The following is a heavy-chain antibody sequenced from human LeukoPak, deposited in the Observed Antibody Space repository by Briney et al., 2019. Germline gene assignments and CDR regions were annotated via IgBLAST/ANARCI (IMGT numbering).Heavy chain of an antibody. J-gene: IGHJ6*02. V-gene: IGHV3-53*04. CDR3: ATAGSSELLWDYAMDV. CDR1: GFTVSSNY. Sequence: PGGFLRLPCAASGFTVSSNYMSWVRQAPGRGLEWVSLIYAGGSTYYADAVKGRFTISRHNSKNTLHLQMNSLRVEGTAVYYCATAGSSELLWDYAMDVWGQGTTVTVSS. D-gene: IGHD3-10*01. CDR2: IYAGGST.